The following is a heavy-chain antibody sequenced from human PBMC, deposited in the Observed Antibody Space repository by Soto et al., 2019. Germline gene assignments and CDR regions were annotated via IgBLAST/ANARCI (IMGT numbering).Heavy chain of an antibody. V-gene: IGHV3-23*01. CDR1: GFTFSGYA. CDR2: LSASGGTA. J-gene: IGHJ6*02. Sequence: GGSLRLSCAASGFTFSGYAMTWVRQAPGKGLEWVSALSASGGTANYADSVKGRFTISRDNAKNTLYLQMNNLRAEDTAAYYSAKGSSNGWYSGYYYYGMDVWGQGTTVTVSS. CDR3: AKGSSNGWYSGYYYYGMDV. D-gene: IGHD6-19*01.